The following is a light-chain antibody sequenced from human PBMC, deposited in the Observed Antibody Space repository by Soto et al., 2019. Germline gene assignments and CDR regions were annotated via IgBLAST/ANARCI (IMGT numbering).Light chain of an antibody. Sequence: QSALTQPASVSGSRGQSITISCTGTSSDVCAYNFVSWYQQHPGKLPKLMIFDVSRRPSGVSDRFSGSKSGNTASLAISGLQAEDERDYYCSSYTGGSTHVFGSGTKVTVL. CDR2: DVS. CDR3: SSYTGGSTHV. CDR1: SSDVCAYNF. J-gene: IGLJ1*01. V-gene: IGLV2-14*03.